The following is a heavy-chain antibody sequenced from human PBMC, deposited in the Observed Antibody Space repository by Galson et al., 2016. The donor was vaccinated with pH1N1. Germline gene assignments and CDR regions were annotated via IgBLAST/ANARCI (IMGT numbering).Heavy chain of an antibody. Sequence: SLRLSCAGSGFIFSSSSMNWVRQAPGKGLEWVSSINRNGNNVFYAESMKGRFTTSRDNAKNSLYLQIDSLRLEDTAIYFCPREGITVVGVSLWGPGTTVVVSS. J-gene: IGHJ6*02. CDR2: INRNGNNV. CDR1: GFIFSSSS. CDR3: PREGITVVGVSL. D-gene: IGHD3-3*01. V-gene: IGHV3-21*01.